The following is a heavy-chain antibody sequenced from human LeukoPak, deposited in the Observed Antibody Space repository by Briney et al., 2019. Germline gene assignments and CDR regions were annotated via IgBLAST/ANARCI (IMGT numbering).Heavy chain of an antibody. CDR2: IYYSGST. Sequence: SETLSLTCTVSGGSISSTSYYWGWIRQPPGKGLEWIGSIYYSGSTYYNPSLKSRVTISVDTSKNQFSLKLDSVTAADTAVYYCARLDSRSSWLGYWGQGTLVTVSS. CDR1: GGSISSTSYY. D-gene: IGHD6-6*01. J-gene: IGHJ4*02. V-gene: IGHV4-39*01. CDR3: ARLDSRSSWLGY.